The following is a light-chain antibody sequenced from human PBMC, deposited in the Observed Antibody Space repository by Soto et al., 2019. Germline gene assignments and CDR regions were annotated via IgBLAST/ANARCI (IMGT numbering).Light chain of an antibody. J-gene: IGKJ4*01. V-gene: IGKV3D-15*01. CDR2: GAS. CDR1: QSVNIY. Sequence: EIVMTQSPATLSVSPEERATLSCRASQSVNIYLAWYQQKPGQAPRLLIFGASYRATGIPARFSGSGSGTEFNLTISSLQSEDFAVYFCQQYDDWLRLTFGGGTKVEIK. CDR3: QQYDDWLRLT.